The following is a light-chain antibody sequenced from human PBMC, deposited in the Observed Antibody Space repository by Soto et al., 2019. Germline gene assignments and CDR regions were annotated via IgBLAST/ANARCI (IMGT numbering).Light chain of an antibody. Sequence: EIVLTQSPATLYLSPGERDALSCRARQSVSSYLAWYHQKPGQAPRLLIYDASKRAAGIPARFSGSGSGTDFTLTISSLEPEDFAVYYCQQRSNWPSTFGGGTKVEIK. CDR3: QQRSNWPST. J-gene: IGKJ4*01. CDR1: QSVSSY. V-gene: IGKV3-11*01. CDR2: DAS.